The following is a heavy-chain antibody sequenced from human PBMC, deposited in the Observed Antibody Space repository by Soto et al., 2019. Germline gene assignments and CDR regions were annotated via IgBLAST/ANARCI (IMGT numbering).Heavy chain of an antibody. CDR1: GGSISSSRYY. V-gene: IGHV4-39*02. CDR2: IYYSGST. Sequence: SETLSLTCTVSGGSISSSRYYWGWIRQPPGKGLEWIGSIYYSGSTYYNPSLKSRITISVDTSKNQFSLKVSSVTATDTAVYYCAKDQLSSDSYGLDYYYYGMDVWGQGTTVTVSS. J-gene: IGHJ6*02. CDR3: AKDQLSSDSYGLDYYYYGMDV. D-gene: IGHD5-18*01.